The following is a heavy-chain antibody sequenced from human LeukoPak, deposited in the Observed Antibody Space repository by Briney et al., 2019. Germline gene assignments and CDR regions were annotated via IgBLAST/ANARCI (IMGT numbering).Heavy chain of an antibody. Sequence: AGRSLRLSCAASGFTFSRHGVHWVRQAPGKGLEWVANIRQDGSEKYYVDSVKGRFTISRDNAKNSLYLQMNSLRAEDTAVYYCAREKVSVATDYWGQGTLVTVSS. J-gene: IGHJ4*02. CDR3: AREKVSVATDY. CDR1: GFTFSRHG. V-gene: IGHV3-7*01. D-gene: IGHD1-14*01. CDR2: IRQDGSEK.